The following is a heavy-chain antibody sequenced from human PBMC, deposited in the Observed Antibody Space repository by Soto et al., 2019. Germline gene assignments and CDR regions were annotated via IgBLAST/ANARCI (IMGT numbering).Heavy chain of an antibody. Sequence: QITLKESGPTLVKPTQTLTLTCTFSGFSLSTSGVAVGWIRQPPGKALEWLSVIYWDDDNRSSPSLRNRLTITKVTSKNQVVLTMTNLDPVDTATYYCAHRDRASGGLFDHWGQGILVTVSS. V-gene: IGHV2-5*02. CDR2: IYWDDDN. CDR1: GFSLSTSGVA. CDR3: AHRDRASGGLFDH. J-gene: IGHJ4*02. D-gene: IGHD3-10*01.